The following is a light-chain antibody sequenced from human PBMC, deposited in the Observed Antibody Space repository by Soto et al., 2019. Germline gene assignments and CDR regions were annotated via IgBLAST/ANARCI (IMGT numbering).Light chain of an antibody. CDR3: QQYHRSLQT. J-gene: IGKJ1*01. CDR2: GAT. V-gene: IGKV3-20*01. Sequence: DMVLPQSRGTLSLYQGERAILSCRTRQSVGGNYLAWYQQKPGQAPRLLIYGATSRATGIPDRFSGSGSGTGFTLTISRLESEDCAVYYCQQYHRSLQTFGQGTKVDIK. CDR1: QSVGGNY.